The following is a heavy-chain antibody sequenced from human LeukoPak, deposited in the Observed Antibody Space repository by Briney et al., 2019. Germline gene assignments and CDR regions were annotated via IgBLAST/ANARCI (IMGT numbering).Heavy chain of an antibody. V-gene: IGHV4-34*01. CDR3: ARDADYDTLTGYSGFDY. Sequence: SETLSLTCAVYGGSFSGYYWSWIRQPPGKGLEWIGEINHSGSTNYNPSLKSRVTISVDTSKNQFSLRLSSVTAADTAVYYCARDADYDTLTGYSGFDYWGQGTLVPVSS. D-gene: IGHD3-9*01. CDR1: GGSFSGYY. CDR2: INHSGST. J-gene: IGHJ4*02.